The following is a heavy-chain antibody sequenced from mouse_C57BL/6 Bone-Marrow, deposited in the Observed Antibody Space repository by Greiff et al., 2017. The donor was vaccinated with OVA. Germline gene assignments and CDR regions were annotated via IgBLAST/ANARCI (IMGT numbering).Heavy chain of an antibody. CDR1: GYTFTSYW. V-gene: IGHV1-61*01. J-gene: IGHJ1*03. CDR3: ARGDYYGSSWYFDV. Sequence: VQLQQPGAELVRPGSSVKLSCKASGYTFTSYWMDWVQQRPGQGLEWIGNIYPSDSETHYNQKFKDKATLTVDKSSSTAYMQLSSLTSEDSAVYYCARGDYYGSSWYFDVWGTGTTVTVSS. D-gene: IGHD1-1*01. CDR2: IYPSDSET.